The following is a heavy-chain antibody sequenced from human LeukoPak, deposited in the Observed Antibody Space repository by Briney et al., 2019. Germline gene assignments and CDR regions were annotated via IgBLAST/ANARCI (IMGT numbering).Heavy chain of an antibody. Sequence: GASAKVSCKVSGYTLTELSMHWVRQAPGKGLEWMGGFDPEDGETIYAQKFQGRVTMTEDTSTDTAYMELSSLRSEDTAVYYCATKTHGYDFWSGYYGSYPFDPWGQGTLVTVSS. CDR1: GYTLTELS. D-gene: IGHD3-3*01. V-gene: IGHV1-24*01. CDR3: ATKTHGYDFWSGYYGSYPFDP. CDR2: FDPEDGET. J-gene: IGHJ5*02.